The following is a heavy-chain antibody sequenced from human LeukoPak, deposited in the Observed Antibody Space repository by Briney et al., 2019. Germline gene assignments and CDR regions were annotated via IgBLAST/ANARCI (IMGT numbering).Heavy chain of an antibody. CDR1: DGSISSSY. D-gene: IGHD5-18*01. CDR2: IHHSGNT. J-gene: IGHJ4*02. CDR3: ARHLPWRGLYTAMKGLVIDY. Sequence: SETLSLTCTVSDGSISSSYWSWIRQSPGKGLEWIGYIHHSGNTNSSPPLKSRVTISVDTPKNQFSLKLSSVTAADTAVYYCARHLPWRGLYTAMKGLVIDYWGQGTLVTVSS. V-gene: IGHV4-59*08.